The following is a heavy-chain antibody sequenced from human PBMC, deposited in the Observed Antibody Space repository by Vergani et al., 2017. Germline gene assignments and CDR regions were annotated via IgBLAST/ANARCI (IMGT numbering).Heavy chain of an antibody. V-gene: IGHV4-39*07. J-gene: IGHJ4*02. CDR3: ARWEAAAGTFDY. CDR1: GGSISSSSYY. Sequence: QLQLQESGPGLVKPSETLSLTCTVSGGSISSSSYYWGWIRQPPGKGLEWIGSIYYSGSTYYNPSLKSRVTISVDTSKNQFSLKLSSVTAADTAVYYCARWEAAAGTFDYWGQGTLVTVSS. D-gene: IGHD6-13*01. CDR2: IYYSGST.